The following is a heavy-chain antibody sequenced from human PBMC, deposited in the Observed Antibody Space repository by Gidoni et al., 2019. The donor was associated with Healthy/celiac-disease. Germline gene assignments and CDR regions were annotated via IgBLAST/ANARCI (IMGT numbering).Heavy chain of an antibody. CDR3: ARGVRDYDSSGYYSFDY. CDR1: GYTFTSYA. J-gene: IGHJ4*02. V-gene: IGHV1-3*01. Sequence: QVQLVQSGAEVKKPGASVKVSCKASGYTFTSYAMHWVRQAPGQRLEWMGWINAGNGNTKYSQKFQGRVTITRDTSASTAYMELSSLRSEDTAVYYCARGVRDYDSSGYYSFDYWGQGTLVTVSS. D-gene: IGHD3-22*01. CDR2: INAGNGNT.